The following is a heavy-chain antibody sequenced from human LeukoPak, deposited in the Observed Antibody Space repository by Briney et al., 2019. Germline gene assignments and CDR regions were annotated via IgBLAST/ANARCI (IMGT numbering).Heavy chain of an antibody. CDR2: ISWNSGSI. D-gene: IGHD2-21*01. Sequence: AGRSLRLSCAASGFTFDDYAMHWVRQAPGKGLEWVSGISWNSGSIGYADSVKGRFPISRDNAKNSLYLQMNSLRAEDMALYYCAKDIGDSYYYYMDVWGKGTTVTVSS. CDR1: GFTFDDYA. J-gene: IGHJ6*03. V-gene: IGHV3-9*03. CDR3: AKDIGDSYYYYMDV.